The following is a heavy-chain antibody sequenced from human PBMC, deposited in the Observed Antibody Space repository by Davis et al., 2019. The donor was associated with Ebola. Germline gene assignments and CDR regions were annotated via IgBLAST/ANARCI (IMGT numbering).Heavy chain of an antibody. CDR2: ISDSGGST. Sequence: GGSLRLSCAASGFTFSNYGMNWVRQAPGRGLEWVSGISDSGGSTHYADSVKGRFTISRDNSKNTLYLQMNSLRDEDTAVYYCAKGGGTSSSDFRRTWGQGTLVTVSS. V-gene: IGHV3-23*01. CDR3: AKGGGTSSSDFRRT. J-gene: IGHJ5*02. CDR1: GFTFSNYG. D-gene: IGHD6-6*01.